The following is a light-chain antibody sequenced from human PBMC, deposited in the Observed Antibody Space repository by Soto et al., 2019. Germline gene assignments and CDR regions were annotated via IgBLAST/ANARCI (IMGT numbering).Light chain of an antibody. V-gene: IGKV4-1*01. CDR1: QSVLDRSNNKNY. CDR2: WAS. Sequence: DIVMTQSPDSLGVSLGERATINCKSSQSVLDRSNNKNYLSWYQQKPGQPPKLLIYWASTRESGVPDRFSGSGSGTDFTLTISSLQAEDVAVYYCQQYYAMPYSFGQGTKLEIK. J-gene: IGKJ2*03. CDR3: QQYYAMPYS.